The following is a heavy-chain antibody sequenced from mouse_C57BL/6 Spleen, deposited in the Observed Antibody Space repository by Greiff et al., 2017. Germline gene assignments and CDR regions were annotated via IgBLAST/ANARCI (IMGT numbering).Heavy chain of an antibody. D-gene: IGHD2-4*01. Sequence: EVHLVESGGGLVKPGGSLKLSCAASGFTFSDYGMHWVRQAPEKGLEWVAYISSGSSTIYYADTVKGRFTISRDNAKNILFLQMTSLRSEDTAMYYCGRGGDDYDGYFDYWGQGTTLTVSS. V-gene: IGHV5-17*01. CDR1: GFTFSDYG. CDR3: GRGGDDYDGYFDY. J-gene: IGHJ2*01. CDR2: ISSGSSTI.